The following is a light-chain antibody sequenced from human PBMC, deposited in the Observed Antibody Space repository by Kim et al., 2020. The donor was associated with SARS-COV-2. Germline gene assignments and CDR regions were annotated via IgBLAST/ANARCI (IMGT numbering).Light chain of an antibody. CDR3: QQYGTSPYT. CDR2: GAS. CDR1: QSVSSS. J-gene: IGKJ2*01. Sequence: SLSPGERAPLSCRASQSVSSSLAWYQQNPGQAPRLLIYGASSRATGFTDRFSGSGSGTDFTLTVSRLEPEDFAVYYCQQYGTSPYTFGQGTKLEI. V-gene: IGKV3-20*01.